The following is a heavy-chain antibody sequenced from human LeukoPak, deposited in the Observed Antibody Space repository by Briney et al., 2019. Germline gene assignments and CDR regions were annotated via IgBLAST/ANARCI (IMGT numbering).Heavy chain of an antibody. CDR3: ARELRLVESLGGGY. D-gene: IGHD3-16*01. Sequence: LSETLSLTCTVSGGSISSSSYYWGWIRQPPGKGLEWIGTIYYSGSTYYAPSLRSRVTTSVDTSKNQFSLKLSSVTAADTAVYYCARELRLVESLGGGYWGQGTLVTVSS. J-gene: IGHJ4*02. CDR1: GGSISSSSYY. CDR2: IYYSGST. V-gene: IGHV4-39*01.